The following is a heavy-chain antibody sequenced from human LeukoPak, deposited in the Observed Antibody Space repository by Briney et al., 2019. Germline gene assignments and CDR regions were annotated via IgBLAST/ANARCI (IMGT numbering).Heavy chain of an antibody. D-gene: IGHD5-24*01. CDR3: AKDIQLSA. V-gene: IGHV3-23*01. J-gene: IGHJ3*01. Sequence: GGSLRLSCAASGFNFNDAAMTWVRQAPGKGLEWVSLIASSGRNTYYTDSVRGRFTISRDNSKKTLSLQMDSLRVEDTAIYYCAKDIQLSAWGLGTMVTVSS. CDR1: GFNFNDAA. CDR2: IASSGRNT.